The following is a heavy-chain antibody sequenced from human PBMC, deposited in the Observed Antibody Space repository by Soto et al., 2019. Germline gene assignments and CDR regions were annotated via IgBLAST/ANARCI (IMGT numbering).Heavy chain of an antibody. V-gene: IGHV3-30-3*01. D-gene: IGHD2-21*01. CDR2: MSFDGNSK. CDR1: GFAVSCYS. CDR3: TTGRSMIAHDDFEY. Sequence: QPXVSLQISGAASGFAVSCYSMHGVRQAPGKGLEWVAAMSFDGNSKYFADSVKGRFKISRDTSKNTWSLEMESLGVEDSALYHCTTGRSMIAHDDFEYWGQGTKVTVCS. J-gene: IGHJ4*02.